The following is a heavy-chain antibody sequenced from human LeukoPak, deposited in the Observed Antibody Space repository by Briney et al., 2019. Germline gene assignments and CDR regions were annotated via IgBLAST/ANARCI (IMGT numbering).Heavy chain of an antibody. CDR2: ISGSGGST. J-gene: IGHJ4*02. Sequence: GGSLRLSCAASGFTFSSYAMSWVRQAPGKGLEWVSAISGSGGSTYYAYSVKGRFTISRDNSKNTLYLQMNSLRAEDTAVYYCAKSPSGYGSGSALLDYWGQGTLVTVSS. V-gene: IGHV3-23*01. D-gene: IGHD3-10*01. CDR1: GFTFSSYA. CDR3: AKSPSGYGSGSALLDY.